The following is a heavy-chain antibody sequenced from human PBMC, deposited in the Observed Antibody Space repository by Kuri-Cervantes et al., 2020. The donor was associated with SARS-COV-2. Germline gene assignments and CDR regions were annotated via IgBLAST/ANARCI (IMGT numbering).Heavy chain of an antibody. CDR3: ARRAYGEQVDYYPMDV. Sequence: GGSLRLSCKGSGYSFTSYWIGWVRQMPGKGLEWIGIIYPGDSDTRYSPSVQGQVIISADKSINTAFLQWSSLKASDTAMYYCARRAYGEQVDYYPMDVWGKGTTVTVSS. J-gene: IGHJ6*03. CDR1: GYSFTSYW. CDR2: IYPGDSDT. V-gene: IGHV5-51*01. D-gene: IGHD4-17*01.